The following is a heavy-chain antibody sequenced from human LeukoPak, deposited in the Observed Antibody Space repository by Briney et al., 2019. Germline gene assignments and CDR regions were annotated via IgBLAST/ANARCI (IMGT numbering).Heavy chain of an antibody. V-gene: IGHV3-30*18. CDR2: ISEDGSNK. CDR1: GFTVSRNY. J-gene: IGHJ4*02. CDR3: AKDRETTASGTFDY. D-gene: IGHD6-13*01. Sequence: GGSLRLACAASGFTVSRNYMSWVRQAPGKGLEWVAVISEDGSNKYYEDSVKGRFTISRDNSNNTLYLQMNSLRAEDTAVYYCAKDRETTASGTFDYWGQGTLVTVSS.